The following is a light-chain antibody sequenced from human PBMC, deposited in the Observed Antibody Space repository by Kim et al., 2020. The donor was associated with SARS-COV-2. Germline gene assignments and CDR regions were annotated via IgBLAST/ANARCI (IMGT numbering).Light chain of an antibody. CDR1: QTVLNNTNNKNY. V-gene: IGKV4-1*01. CDR3: QQYYSTPPS. J-gene: IGKJ2*03. Sequence: SAPLNCKSSQTVLNNTNNKNYIAWYQQNPAQAPNLLIYWASIRASGVSDRFSGSGSETEFSLTTSSRQAEDVAVYYCQQYYSTPPSFGQGTKLEI. CDR2: WAS.